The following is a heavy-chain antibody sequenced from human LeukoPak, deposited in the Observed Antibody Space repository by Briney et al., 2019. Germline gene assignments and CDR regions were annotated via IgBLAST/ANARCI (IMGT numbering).Heavy chain of an antibody. J-gene: IGHJ4*02. CDR3: ARQGTGLDY. D-gene: IGHD1-1*01. CDR1: GFTVSSIY. Sequence: PGGSLRLSCKVSGFTVSSIYMSWVRQAPGKGLEWVSIIHSVGDTFYADSVKGRFTISRDNSNNMVYLQMNSLTVEDTAVYYCARQGTGLDYWGQGTLVTVSS. CDR2: IHSVGDT. V-gene: IGHV3-53*01.